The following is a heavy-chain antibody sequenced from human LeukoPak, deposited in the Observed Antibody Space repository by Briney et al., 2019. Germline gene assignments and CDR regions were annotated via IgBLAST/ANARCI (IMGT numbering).Heavy chain of an antibody. V-gene: IGHV1-69*06. CDR1: GYTFTNYG. J-gene: IGHJ6*03. Sequence: SVKVSCKTSGYTFTNYGISWVRQDPGQGLEWMGGIIPIFVTANYAQKFPGRVTITADKSTSTAYMELSSLRSEDTAVYYCASRITEESYSRPDDYYYYYMDVWGKGTTVTVSS. CDR3: ASRITEESYSRPDDYYYYYMDV. D-gene: IGHD6-13*01. CDR2: IIPIFVTA.